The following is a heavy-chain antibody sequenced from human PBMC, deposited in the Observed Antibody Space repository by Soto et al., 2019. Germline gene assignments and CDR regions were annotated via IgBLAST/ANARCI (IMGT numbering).Heavy chain of an antibody. D-gene: IGHD5-12*01. V-gene: IGHV1-69*13. Sequence: GASVKVSCKASGGTFSSYAISWVRQAPGQGLEWMGGIIPIFGTANYAQKFQGRVTITADESTSTAYMELSSLRSEDTAVYYCARGEGGYNSGAFDIWDQGTMVTVSS. CDR3: ARGEGGYNSGAFDI. J-gene: IGHJ3*02. CDR1: GGTFSSYA. CDR2: IIPIFGTA.